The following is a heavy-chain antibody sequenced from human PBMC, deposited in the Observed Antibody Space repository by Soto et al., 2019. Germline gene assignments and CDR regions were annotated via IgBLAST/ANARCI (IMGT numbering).Heavy chain of an antibody. CDR3: AKDLLRFLEWLFPDYSYYYKDV. Sequence: GGSLRLSCAASGFTFSSYAMSWVRQAPGKGLEWVSAISGSGGSTYYADSVKGRFTISRDNSKNTLYLQMNSLRAEDTAVYYCAKDLLRFLEWLFPDYSYYYKDVWGKGTTVTVSS. CDR1: GFTFSSYA. J-gene: IGHJ6*03. V-gene: IGHV3-23*01. D-gene: IGHD3-3*01. CDR2: ISGSGGST.